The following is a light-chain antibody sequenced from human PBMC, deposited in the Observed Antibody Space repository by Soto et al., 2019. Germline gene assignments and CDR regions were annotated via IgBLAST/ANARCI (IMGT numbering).Light chain of an antibody. CDR1: QSVSPW. CDR2: KAS. Sequence: DIQMTQSPSTLSASVGDRVTITCRASQSVSPWLAWYQQKPGKAPKLLIYKASTLESGVPSRFSGSVSGTEFTLTISCLQPDDFATYYCQQYSSDPWTCGQATKVEIK. CDR3: QQYSSDPWT. V-gene: IGKV1-5*03. J-gene: IGKJ1*01.